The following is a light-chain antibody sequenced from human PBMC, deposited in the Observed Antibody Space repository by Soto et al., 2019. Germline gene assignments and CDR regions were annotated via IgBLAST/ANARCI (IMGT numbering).Light chain of an antibody. Sequence: EIVLTQSPGTLSLSPGERATLSCRASLSVSSSSLACYQQKPGQAPMLLIYGASSRATGIPDRFSGSGSGTDFTLTISRLEPEDFAVYYCQQYGSSPLTFGGGTKVEIK. J-gene: IGKJ4*01. CDR1: LSVSSSS. CDR3: QQYGSSPLT. V-gene: IGKV3-20*01. CDR2: GAS.